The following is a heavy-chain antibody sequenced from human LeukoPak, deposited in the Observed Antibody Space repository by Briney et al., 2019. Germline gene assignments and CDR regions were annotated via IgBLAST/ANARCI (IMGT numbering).Heavy chain of an antibody. Sequence: PSETLSLTCTVSGNSISSGYYWGWIRQPPGKGLEWIGSLHQSGSTNYNPSLKSRVTISVDTSKNQFSLKLSSVTAADTAVYYCARDQAHDFASGLGYWGQGTLVTVSS. V-gene: IGHV4-38-2*02. D-gene: IGHD3/OR15-3a*01. CDR2: LHQSGST. CDR3: ARDQAHDFASGLGY. CDR1: GNSISSGYY. J-gene: IGHJ4*02.